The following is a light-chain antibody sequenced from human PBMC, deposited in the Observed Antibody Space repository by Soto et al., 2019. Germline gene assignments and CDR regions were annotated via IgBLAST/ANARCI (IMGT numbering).Light chain of an antibody. CDR1: EDINNN. CDR2: AAS. V-gene: IGKV1-33*01. CDR3: QHYDNFPPLRT. Sequence: DIQMTQSPSSLSASVGDRVTITCQASEDINNNLNWYQKKPGEAPKLLIYAASNSQAGVPSRFSGSGPGTHYTFTISSLQPDDTATYYCQHYDNFPPLRTFGGGTKVDIK. J-gene: IGKJ4*01.